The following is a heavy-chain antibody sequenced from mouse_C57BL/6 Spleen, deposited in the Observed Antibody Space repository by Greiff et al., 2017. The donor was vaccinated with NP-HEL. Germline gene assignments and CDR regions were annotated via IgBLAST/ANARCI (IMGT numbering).Heavy chain of an antibody. CDR1: GYAFSSSW. Sequence: QVQLQQSGPELVKPGASVKISCKASGYAFSSSWMNWVKQRPGKGLEWIGRLYPGDGDTNYNGKFKGKATLTADKSSSTAYMQLSSLTSEDSAVYFCARRCDLLGAMDYWGQGTSVTVSS. D-gene: IGHD2-10*01. CDR3: ARRCDLLGAMDY. J-gene: IGHJ4*01. CDR2: LYPGDGDT. V-gene: IGHV1-82*01.